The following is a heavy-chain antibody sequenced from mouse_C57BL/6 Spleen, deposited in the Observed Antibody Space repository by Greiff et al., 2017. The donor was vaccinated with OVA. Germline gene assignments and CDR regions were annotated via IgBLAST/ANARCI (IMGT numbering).Heavy chain of an antibody. J-gene: IGHJ4*01. CDR1: GYAFTNYL. CDR3: ARGGGYSNYNYYAMDY. D-gene: IGHD2-5*01. V-gene: IGHV1-54*01. Sequence: VQLQQSGAELVRPGTSVKVSCKASGYAFTNYLIEWVKQRPGQGLVWIGVINPGSGGTNYNEKFKGKATLTADKSSSTAYMQLSSLTSEDSAVYFCARGGGYSNYNYYAMDYWGQGTSVTVSS. CDR2: INPGSGGT.